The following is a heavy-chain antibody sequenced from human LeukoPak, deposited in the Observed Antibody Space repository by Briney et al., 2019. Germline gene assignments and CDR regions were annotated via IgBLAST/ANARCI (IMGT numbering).Heavy chain of an antibody. J-gene: IGHJ4*02. CDR3: AGQSYYDFWSGYYGY. D-gene: IGHD3-3*01. Sequence: GGSLRLSCAASGFTFSGYWMSWVRQAPGKGLEWVANIKQDGSEKYFVDSVGGRFTISRDNAKNSLYLEMNSLRAEDTAVYYCAGQSYYDFWSGYYGYWGQGTLVTVSS. CDR2: IKQDGSEK. V-gene: IGHV3-7*01. CDR1: GFTFSGYW.